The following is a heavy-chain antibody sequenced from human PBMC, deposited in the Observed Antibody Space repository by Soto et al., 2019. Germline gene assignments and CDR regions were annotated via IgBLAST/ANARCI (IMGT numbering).Heavy chain of an antibody. Sequence: PSETLSLTCTVSGGSISSSSYYWGWIRQPPGKGLEWIGYIYHSGSTYYNPSLKSRVTISVDRSKNQFSLKLSSVTAADTAVYYCARALLGYCSSTSCYTPLFDYWGQGTLVTVSS. J-gene: IGHJ4*02. D-gene: IGHD2-2*02. V-gene: IGHV4-39*07. CDR3: ARALLGYCSSTSCYTPLFDY. CDR2: IYHSGST. CDR1: GGSISSSSYY.